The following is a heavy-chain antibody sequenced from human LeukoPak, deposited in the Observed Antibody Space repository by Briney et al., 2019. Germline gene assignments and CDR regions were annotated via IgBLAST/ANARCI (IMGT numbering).Heavy chain of an antibody. V-gene: IGHV1-46*01. CDR1: GYTFSSYY. CDR2: IIPSDGFT. D-gene: IGHD3/OR15-3a*01. J-gene: IGHJ4*02. Sequence: ASVKVSCKASGYTFSSYYVHWVRQAPGQGLEWMGMIIPSDGFTSYAQKFQGRVTMTRDMSTSTVYMELSSLRSDDTAVYYCARWTGYIFDYWGQGTLVTVSS. CDR3: ARWTGYIFDY.